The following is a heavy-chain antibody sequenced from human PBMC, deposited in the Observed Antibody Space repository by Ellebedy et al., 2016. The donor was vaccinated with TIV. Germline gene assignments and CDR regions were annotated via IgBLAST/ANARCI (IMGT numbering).Heavy chain of an antibody. D-gene: IGHD2-2*01. CDR2: IYHTGTT. V-gene: IGHV4-39*01. J-gene: IGHJ6*02. Sequence: GSLRLXXTVSGGSIRSSSCYWGWIRQRPGKGPEWIGNIYHTGTTFYNPSLKSRVTISVDTSKNQFSLRLSSVTAADTAVYYCARFRSGIVVAPAHYGMDVWGQGTTVTVSS. CDR1: GGSIRSSSCY. CDR3: ARFRSGIVVAPAHYGMDV.